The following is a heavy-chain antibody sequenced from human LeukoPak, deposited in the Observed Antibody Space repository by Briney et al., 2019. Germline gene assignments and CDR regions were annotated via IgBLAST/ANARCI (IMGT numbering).Heavy chain of an antibody. CDR2: IKQDGSEK. Sequence: GGSLRLSCAASGFTFSSYWMSWVRQAPGKELEWVANIKQDGSEKYYVDSVKGRFTISRDNAKNSLYLQMNSLRAEDTAVYYCARPLIDCSSTSCYTPHWFDPWGQGTLVTVSS. CDR3: ARPLIDCSSTSCYTPHWFDP. CDR1: GFTFSSYW. D-gene: IGHD2-2*02. V-gene: IGHV3-7*01. J-gene: IGHJ5*02.